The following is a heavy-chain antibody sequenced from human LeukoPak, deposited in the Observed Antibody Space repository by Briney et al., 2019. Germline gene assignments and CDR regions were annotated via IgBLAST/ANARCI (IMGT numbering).Heavy chain of an antibody. CDR1: GGSISSSNW. J-gene: IGHJ4*02. CDR2: IYHSGST. CDR3: ARSYSGTYFSLDY. D-gene: IGHD1-26*01. V-gene: IGHV4-4*02. Sequence: PSETLSLTCAVSGGSISSSNWWSWVRQPPGKGLEWIGEIYHSGSTNYNPSLKSRVTISVDKSKNQFSLNLSSVTAADTAVYYCARSYSGTYFSLDYWGQGTLVTVSS.